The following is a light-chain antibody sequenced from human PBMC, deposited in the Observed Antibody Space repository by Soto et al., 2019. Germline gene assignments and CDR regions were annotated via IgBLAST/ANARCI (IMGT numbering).Light chain of an antibody. Sequence: QSALTQPASVSGSRGQSITISCTGTSSDVGGHNSVSWFQQHPDKAPKLMIFEVSNRPSGVSNRFSGSGSGNTASLTISGLQAEDEADYYCSSYTGRSTYVFGTGTKLTVL. J-gene: IGLJ1*01. CDR1: SSDVGGHNS. CDR2: EVS. V-gene: IGLV2-14*01. CDR3: SSYTGRSTYV.